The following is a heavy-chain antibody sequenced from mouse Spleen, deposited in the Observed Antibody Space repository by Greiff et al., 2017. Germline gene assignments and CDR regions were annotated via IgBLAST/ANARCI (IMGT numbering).Heavy chain of an antibody. J-gene: IGHJ4*01. CDR3: ARKDLYYYAMDY. CDR2: ISSGGSYT. Sequence: EVKLVESGGGLVKPGGSLKLSCAASGFTFSSYAMSWVRQTPEKRLEWVATISSGGSYTYYPDSVKGRFTISRDNAKNTLYLQMSSLRSEDTAMYYCARKDLYYYAMDYWGQGTSVTVSS. V-gene: IGHV5-9-1*01. CDR1: GFTFSSYA.